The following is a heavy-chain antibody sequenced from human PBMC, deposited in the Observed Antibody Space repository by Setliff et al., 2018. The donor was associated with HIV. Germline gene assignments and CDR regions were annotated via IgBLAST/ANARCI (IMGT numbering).Heavy chain of an antibody. J-gene: IGHJ4*02. CDR1: GLTLSTYS. CDR3: ATYAYGSGRLDY. V-gene: IGHV3-23*01. CDR2: IDPTGTST. D-gene: IGHD2-2*01. Sequence: GSLRLSCAASGLTLSTYSMSWVRQAPGKGLQWVSAIDPTGTSTYYGGSVKGRFTISRDNSRNTLYLQMNGLRAEDTAVYYCATYAYGSGRLDYWGQGTLVTVSS.